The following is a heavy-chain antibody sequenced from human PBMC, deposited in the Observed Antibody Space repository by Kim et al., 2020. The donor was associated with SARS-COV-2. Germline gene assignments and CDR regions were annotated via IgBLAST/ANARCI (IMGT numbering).Heavy chain of an antibody. CDR3: ARAQGDILTGHYFDY. Sequence: ASVKVSCKASGYTFTSYGISWVRQAPGQGLEWMGWISAYNGNTNYAQKLQGRVTMTTDTSTSTAYMELRSLRSDDTAVYYCARAQGDILTGHYFDYWGQGTLVTVSS. J-gene: IGHJ4*02. D-gene: IGHD3-9*01. CDR2: ISAYNGNT. CDR1: GYTFTSYG. V-gene: IGHV1-18*01.